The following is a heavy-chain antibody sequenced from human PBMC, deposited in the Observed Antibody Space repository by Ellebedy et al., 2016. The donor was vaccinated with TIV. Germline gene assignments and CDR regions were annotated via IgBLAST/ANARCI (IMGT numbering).Heavy chain of an antibody. CDR3: AKDESDGELPRPFDY. V-gene: IGHV3-30*18. D-gene: IGHD1-26*01. J-gene: IGHJ4*02. Sequence: LSLTXXASRFTFSSFGLHWVRQAPGKGLEWVAIISSDGTNKYYADSVRGRFTISRDNSKNTLYLQMDSLRVEDTALYYCAKDESDGELPRPFDYWGQGTLVTVSS. CDR2: ISSDGTNK. CDR1: RFTFSSFG.